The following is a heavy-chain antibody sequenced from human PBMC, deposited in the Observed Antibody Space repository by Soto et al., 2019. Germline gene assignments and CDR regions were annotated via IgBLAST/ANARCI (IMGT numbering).Heavy chain of an antibody. CDR2: IYYSGST. CDR1: GGSISSSSYY. J-gene: IGHJ5*02. CDR3: ARHFPVRYSSSWYWFDP. V-gene: IGHV4-39*01. D-gene: IGHD6-13*01. Sequence: PSETMSLTCTVSGGSISSSSYYWGWIRQPPGKGLEWIGSIYYSGSTYYNPSLKSRVTISVDTSKNQFSLKLSSVTAADTAVYYCARHFPVRYSSSWYWFDPWGQGTLVIVSS.